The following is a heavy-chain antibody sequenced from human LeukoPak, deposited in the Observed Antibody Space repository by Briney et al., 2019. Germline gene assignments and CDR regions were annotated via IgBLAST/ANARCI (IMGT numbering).Heavy chain of an antibody. CDR1: GGSISSSSYY. D-gene: IGHD3-3*01. V-gene: IGHV4-39*01. Sequence: PSETLSLTCTVSGGSISSSSYYWGWIRQPPRKGLEWIGSIYYSGSTYYNPSLKSRVTISVDTSKNQFSLKLSSVTAADTAVYYCARHLKLKSTLRFLEWLSTSFDYWGQGTLVTVSS. J-gene: IGHJ4*02. CDR2: IYYSGST. CDR3: ARHLKLKSTLRFLEWLSTSFDY.